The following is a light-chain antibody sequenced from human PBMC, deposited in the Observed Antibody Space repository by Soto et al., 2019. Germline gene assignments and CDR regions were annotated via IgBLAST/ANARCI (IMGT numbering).Light chain of an antibody. J-gene: IGKJ1*01. CDR2: DAS. CDR1: QSVSSY. Sequence: EIVLTQSPATLSLSPGERATLSCRASQSVSSYLAWYQQKPGQAPRLLIYDASNRATGIPARFSCSGSGTDFTLTISSLEPEDFAVYYCQQRSNWPWTFGQGTKVDI. V-gene: IGKV3-11*01. CDR3: QQRSNWPWT.